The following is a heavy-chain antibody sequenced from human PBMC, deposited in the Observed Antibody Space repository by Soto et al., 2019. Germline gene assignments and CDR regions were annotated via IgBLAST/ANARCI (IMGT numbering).Heavy chain of an antibody. Sequence: PGGSLRLSCAASGFKFSNYAMSWVRRAPGKGLEWVSLISATGGGTYYADSVKGRFTISRDNSHNTLYLQVHSLTAEDTAVYYCARGFSAAAAGTLNYYGMDVWGQGTTVTVSS. D-gene: IGHD6-13*01. J-gene: IGHJ6*02. CDR2: ISATGGGT. CDR3: ARGFSAAAAGTLNYYGMDV. V-gene: IGHV3-23*01. CDR1: GFKFSNYA.